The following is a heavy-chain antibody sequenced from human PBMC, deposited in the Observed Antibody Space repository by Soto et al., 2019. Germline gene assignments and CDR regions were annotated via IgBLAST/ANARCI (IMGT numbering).Heavy chain of an antibody. CDR2: ISDSGGST. Sequence: GGSLRLSCAASGFTFSSYAMSWVRQAPGKGLEWVSGISDSGGSTYYADSVKGRFTISRDNSKNTLYLQMNSLRAEDTAVYYCAKVTYYYGSAPYYFDYWGQGTLVTVSS. CDR3: AKVTYYYGSAPYYFDY. V-gene: IGHV3-23*01. D-gene: IGHD3-10*01. CDR1: GFTFSSYA. J-gene: IGHJ4*02.